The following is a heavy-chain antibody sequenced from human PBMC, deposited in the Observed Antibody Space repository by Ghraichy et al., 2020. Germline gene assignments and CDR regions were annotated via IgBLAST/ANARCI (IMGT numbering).Heavy chain of an antibody. J-gene: IGHJ4*02. D-gene: IGHD3-22*01. Sequence: SETLSLTCTVSGGSISSGGYYWSWIRQHPGKGLEWIGYIYYSGSTYYNPSLKSRVTISVDTSKNQFSLKLSSVTAADTAVYYCATYDSSGYYYDYWGQGTLVTVSS. CDR1: GGSISSGGYY. CDR3: ATYDSSGYYYDY. V-gene: IGHV4-31*03. CDR2: IYYSGST.